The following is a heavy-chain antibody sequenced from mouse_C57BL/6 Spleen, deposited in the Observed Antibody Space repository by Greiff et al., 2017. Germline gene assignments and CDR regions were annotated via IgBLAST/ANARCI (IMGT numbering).Heavy chain of an antibody. V-gene: IGHV7-3*01. CDR2: IRNKANGYTT. Sequence: EVKLMESGGGLVQPGGSLSLSCAASGFTFTDYYMSWVRQPPGKALEWLGFIRNKANGYTTEYSASVKGRFTISRDNSQSILYLQMNALRAEDSATYYCARSRYFDVWGTGTTVTVSS. CDR1: GFTFTDYY. CDR3: ARSRYFDV. J-gene: IGHJ1*03.